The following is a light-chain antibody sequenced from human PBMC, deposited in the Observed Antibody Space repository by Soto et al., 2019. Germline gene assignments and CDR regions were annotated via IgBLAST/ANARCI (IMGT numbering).Light chain of an antibody. V-gene: IGKV3-15*01. CDR1: QSVSSN. J-gene: IGKJ1*01. Sequence: EIFLTQSPGTLSLSPGDLATLSCGTSQSVSSNLAWYQQKPGQAPRLLIYGASTRATGIPARFSGSGPGTEFTLTISSLQSEDFAVYYCQQYNDWPPWTFGQGTKVDIK. CDR3: QQYNDWPPWT. CDR2: GAS.